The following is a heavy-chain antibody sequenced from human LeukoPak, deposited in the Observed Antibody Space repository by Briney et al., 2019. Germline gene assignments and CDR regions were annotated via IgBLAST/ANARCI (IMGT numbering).Heavy chain of an antibody. V-gene: IGHV3-53*01. J-gene: IGHJ1*01. Sequence: GGSLRLSCAASGFTVSSNYMSWVRQAPGKGLEWVSVIYSDGSTTYADSVRGRFTISRDNAKNTLYLQMNSLRAEDTAVYYCARAGYCSGTNCYLYFQHWGQGTLVTVSS. CDR3: ARAGYCSGTNCYLYFQH. D-gene: IGHD2-2*03. CDR1: GFTVSSNY. CDR2: IYSDGST.